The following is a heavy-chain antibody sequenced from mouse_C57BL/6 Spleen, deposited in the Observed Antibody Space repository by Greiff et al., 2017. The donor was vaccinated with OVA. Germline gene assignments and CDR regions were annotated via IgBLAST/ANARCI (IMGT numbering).Heavy chain of an antibody. Sequence: QVQLQQSGAELVMPGASVKLSCKASGYTFTSYWMHWVKQRPGQGLEWIGEIDPSDSYTNYNQKFKGKSTLTVDKSSSTAYMQLSSLTSEDSAVYYCARGYYEGYYFDYWGQGTTLTVSS. CDR2: IDPSDSYT. CDR1: GYTFTSYW. V-gene: IGHV1-69*01. CDR3: ARGYYEGYYFDY. D-gene: IGHD1-1*01. J-gene: IGHJ2*01.